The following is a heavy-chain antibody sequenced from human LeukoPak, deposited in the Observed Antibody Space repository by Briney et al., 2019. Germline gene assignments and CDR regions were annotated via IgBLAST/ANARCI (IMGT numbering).Heavy chain of an antibody. J-gene: IGHJ4*02. CDR3: ARVNVDIVATYYFDY. V-gene: IGHV3-23*01. CDR2: ISGSGGST. D-gene: IGHD5-12*01. Sequence: GGSLRLSCAASGFTFSSYAMSWVRQAPGKGLEWVSAISGSGGSTYYADSVKGRFTISRDNSKNTLNLQMNSLRAEDTAVYYCARVNVDIVATYYFDYWGQGTLVTVSS. CDR1: GFTFSSYA.